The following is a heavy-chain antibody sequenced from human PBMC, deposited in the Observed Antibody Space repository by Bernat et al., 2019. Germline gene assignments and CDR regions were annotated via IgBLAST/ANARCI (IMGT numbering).Heavy chain of an antibody. Sequence: GSISSGVYYWSWIRQHPGKGLEWIGYIYYSGSTYYNPSLKSRVTISVDTSKNQFSLKLSSVTAADTAVYYCARESVEYCGGDCDDYWGQG. CDR1: GSISSGVYY. CDR3: ARESVEYCGGDCDDY. J-gene: IGHJ4*02. CDR2: IYYSGST. D-gene: IGHD2-21*02. V-gene: IGHV4-31*02.